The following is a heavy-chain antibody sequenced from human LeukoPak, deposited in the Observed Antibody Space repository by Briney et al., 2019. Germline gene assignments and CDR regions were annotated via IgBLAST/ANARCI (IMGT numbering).Heavy chain of an antibody. CDR3: ARDYAPGAAAGTGGDY. J-gene: IGHJ4*02. Sequence: ASVKVSCKASGYTFTSYGISWVRQAPGQGLEWMGWISAYSDNTNSAQKFQGRVTMTTDTSTSTAHMELRSLRSDDTAVYYCARDYAPGAAAGTGGDYWGQGTLVTVSS. CDR2: ISAYSDNT. V-gene: IGHV1-18*01. D-gene: IGHD6-13*01. CDR1: GYTFTSYG.